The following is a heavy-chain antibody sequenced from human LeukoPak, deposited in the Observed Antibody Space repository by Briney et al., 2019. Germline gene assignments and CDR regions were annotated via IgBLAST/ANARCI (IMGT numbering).Heavy chain of an antibody. D-gene: IGHD3-16*01. V-gene: IGHV3-7*01. CDR3: ARRSPLGAVPPAHYYDH. CDR1: GFTFSSYW. J-gene: IGHJ4*02. Sequence: GGSLRLSCAASGFTFSSYWMSWVRQAPGKGLEWVANIKQDGSEKYYVDSVKGRFTISRDNAKNSLYLQMNSLRAEDTAVYYCARRSPLGAVPPAHYYDHWGPGTLVPVAS. CDR2: IKQDGSEK.